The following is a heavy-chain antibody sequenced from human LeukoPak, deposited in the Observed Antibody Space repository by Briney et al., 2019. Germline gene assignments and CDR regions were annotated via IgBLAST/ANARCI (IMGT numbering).Heavy chain of an antibody. Sequence: ASVKVSCKASGYTFTSYYMHWVRQAPGQGLEWMGIINPSGGSTSYAQKFQGRVTMTRDTSTSTVYMELSRLRSDDTAVYYCARDSDYYDSSGYYYVAFDYWGQGTLVTVSS. CDR3: ARDSDYYDSSGYYYVAFDY. J-gene: IGHJ4*02. CDR1: GYTFTSYY. V-gene: IGHV1-46*01. D-gene: IGHD3-22*01. CDR2: INPSGGST.